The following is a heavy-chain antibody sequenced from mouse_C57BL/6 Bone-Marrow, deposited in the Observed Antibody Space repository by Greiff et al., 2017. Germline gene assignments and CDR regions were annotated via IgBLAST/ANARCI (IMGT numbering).Heavy chain of an antibody. CDR2: IYIGNGYT. V-gene: IGHV1-58*01. CDR1: GYTFTSYG. D-gene: IGHD2-3*01. J-gene: IGHJ2*01. Sequence: EVQVVESGAELVRPGSSVKMSCKTSGYTFTSYGITWVKQRPGQGLEWIGYIYIGNGYTEYNEKFKGKATLTSDTSSSTAYMQLSSLTSEDAAIYFCAKIIDGYYFYFDYWGQGTTLTVSS. CDR3: AKIIDGYYFYFDY.